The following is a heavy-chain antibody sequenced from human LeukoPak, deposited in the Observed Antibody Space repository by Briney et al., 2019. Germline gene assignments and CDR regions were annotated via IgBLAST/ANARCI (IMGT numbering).Heavy chain of an antibody. CDR1: GFTFSSFW. Sequence: GGSLRLSCAASGFTFSSFWMSWVRQAPGKGLEWVANMKQDGSQKYYVDSVKGRFTISRDNVQNSLYLQMNSLRAADTAVYYCAKYYYDSSGYYYSGDHMDVWGKGTTVTISS. CDR3: AKYYYDSSGYYYSGDHMDV. CDR2: MKQDGSQK. D-gene: IGHD3-22*01. J-gene: IGHJ6*03. V-gene: IGHV3-7*01.